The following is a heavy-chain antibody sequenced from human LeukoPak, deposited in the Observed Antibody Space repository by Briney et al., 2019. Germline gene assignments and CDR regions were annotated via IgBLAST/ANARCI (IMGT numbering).Heavy chain of an antibody. J-gene: IGHJ5*02. CDR3: ARDLTIAVAVSGLEINWFDP. D-gene: IGHD6-19*01. CDR1: GYSISSGYY. V-gene: IGHV4-38-2*02. CDR2: IYYSGST. Sequence: PSETLSLTCTVSGYSISSGYYWGWIRQPPGKGLEWIGSIYYSGSTYYNPSLKSRVTISVDTSKNQFSLKLSSVTAADTAVYYCARDLTIAVAVSGLEINWFDPWGQGTLVTVSS.